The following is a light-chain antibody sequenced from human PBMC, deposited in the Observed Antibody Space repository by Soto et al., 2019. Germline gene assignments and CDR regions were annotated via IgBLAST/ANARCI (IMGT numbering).Light chain of an antibody. Sequence: DIQMTQSPSTLSASVGDRVTITCRASESIDSWLAWHQQKPGRAPKLLISKASSLESGVPSRFSGSGSGTDFILTINTLQADDFATYYCLHTYSFPRTFGQGTMGDI. CDR1: ESIDSW. CDR2: KAS. J-gene: IGKJ1*01. CDR3: LHTYSFPRT. V-gene: IGKV1-5*03.